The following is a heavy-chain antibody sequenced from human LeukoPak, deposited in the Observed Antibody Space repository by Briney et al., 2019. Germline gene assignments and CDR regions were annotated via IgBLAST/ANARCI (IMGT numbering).Heavy chain of an antibody. CDR2: IKQDGSEK. V-gene: IGHV3-7*01. D-gene: IGHD7-27*01. CDR3: ARGVWAPFDY. Sequence: GGSLRLSCAASGFSLSNYWMNWVRQAPGKGLEWVANIKQDGSEKNYVDSVKGRFTISRDNAKNSLILRMNSLRDEDTAVYYCARGVWAPFDYWGQGTLVTVSS. CDR1: GFSLSNYW. J-gene: IGHJ4*02.